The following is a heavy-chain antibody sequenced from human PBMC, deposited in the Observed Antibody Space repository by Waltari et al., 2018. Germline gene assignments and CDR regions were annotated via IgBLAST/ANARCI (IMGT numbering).Heavy chain of an antibody. V-gene: IGHV1-46*01. J-gene: IGHJ4*02. CDR1: GYTFTSYY. D-gene: IGHD6-13*01. CDR2: INPSGGST. Sequence: QVQLVQSGAEVKKPGASVKVSCKASGYTFTSYYMHWVRQAPGQGLEWMGIINPSGGSTSYAQKVQGRVTMTRDTSTSTVYMELSSLRSEDTAVYYCARVGQQLVLDYWGQGTLVTVSS. CDR3: ARVGQQLVLDY.